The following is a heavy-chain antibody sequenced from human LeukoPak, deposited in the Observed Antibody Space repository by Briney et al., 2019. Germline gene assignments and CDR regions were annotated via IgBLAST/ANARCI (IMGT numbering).Heavy chain of an antibody. D-gene: IGHD3-10*01. V-gene: IGHV3-30*18. J-gene: IGHJ4*02. CDR3: AKEGYYGSGSYPYYFDY. Sequence: GGSLRLSCAASGFTFSSYGMHWVRQAPGKGLEWVAVISYDGSNKYYADSVKGRSTISRDNSKNTLYLQMNSLRAEDTAVYYCAKEGYYGSGSYPYYFDYWGQGTLVTVSS. CDR2: ISYDGSNK. CDR1: GFTFSSYG.